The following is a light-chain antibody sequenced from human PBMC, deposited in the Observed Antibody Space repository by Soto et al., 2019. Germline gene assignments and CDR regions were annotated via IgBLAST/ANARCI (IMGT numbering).Light chain of an antibody. Sequence: QSALTQPASVSGSPGQSITISCTGTSSDVGGYNLVSWYQQHPGKAPKLVICEVTNRPSGVSSRFSGSKSGNTASLTISVIQAEDEADYYCFSYTSSSTLLFGSGTKLTVL. V-gene: IGLV2-14*02. CDR1: SSDVGGYNL. CDR3: FSYTSSSTLL. CDR2: EVT. J-gene: IGLJ2*01.